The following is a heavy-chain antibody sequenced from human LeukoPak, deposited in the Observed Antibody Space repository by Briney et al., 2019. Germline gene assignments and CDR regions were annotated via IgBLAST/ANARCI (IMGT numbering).Heavy chain of an antibody. D-gene: IGHD5-24*01. V-gene: IGHV3-48*03. Sequence: GGSLRLSCAASGFTFSSYEMNWVRQAPGKGLEWVSYISSSGSTIYYADSVKGRFTISRDNAKNSLYLQMNSLRAEDTAVYYCARTIEMATISYFDYWGQGTLVTVSS. CDR3: ARTIEMATISYFDY. J-gene: IGHJ4*02. CDR1: GFTFSSYE. CDR2: ISSSGSTI.